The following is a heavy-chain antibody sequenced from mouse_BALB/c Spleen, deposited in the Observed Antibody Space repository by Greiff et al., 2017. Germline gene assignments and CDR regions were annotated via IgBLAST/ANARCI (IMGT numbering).Heavy chain of an antibody. J-gene: IGHJ4*01. D-gene: IGHD1-2*01. Sequence: VQGVESGPGLVAPSQSLSITCTVSGFSLTGYGVHWVRQSPGKGLEWLGVIWRGGSTDYNAAFMSRLSITKDNSKSQVFFKMNSLQADDTAIYYCAKGPITTATRGAMDYWGQGTSVTVSS. CDR3: AKGPITTATRGAMDY. CDR2: IWRGGST. CDR1: GFSLTGYG. V-gene: IGHV2-5*01.